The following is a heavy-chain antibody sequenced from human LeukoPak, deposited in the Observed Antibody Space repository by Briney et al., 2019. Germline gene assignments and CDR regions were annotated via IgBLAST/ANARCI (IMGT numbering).Heavy chain of an antibody. CDR1: GFTFDDYA. V-gene: IGHV3-43*02. Sequence: GGPLRLCCAASGFTFDDYAMHWFRQAPVTGLVWVSLISWDGGSTYYADSVKGRFTISRDNSKNSLYLQMNSLRTEDTALYYCAKDSSRFLEWLSTFVDYWGQGTLVTVSS. J-gene: IGHJ4*02. D-gene: IGHD3-3*01. CDR3: AKDSSRFLEWLSTFVDY. CDR2: ISWDGGST.